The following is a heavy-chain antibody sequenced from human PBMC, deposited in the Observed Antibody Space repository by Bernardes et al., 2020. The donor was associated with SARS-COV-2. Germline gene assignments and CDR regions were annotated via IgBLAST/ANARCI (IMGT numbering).Heavy chain of an antibody. J-gene: IGHJ4*02. V-gene: IGHV4-59*01. CDR1: GCSISHYY. D-gene: IGHD5-12*01. Sequence: SAHLSPTRTVPGCSISHYYVPWLRPPPGKGLEWIGYIYYSGSTNYNPSLKSRVTISVDTSKNQFSLNLSSVTAADTAVYYCARGHRGYSLDYWGQGTLVTVSS. CDR2: IYYSGST. CDR3: ARGHRGYSLDY.